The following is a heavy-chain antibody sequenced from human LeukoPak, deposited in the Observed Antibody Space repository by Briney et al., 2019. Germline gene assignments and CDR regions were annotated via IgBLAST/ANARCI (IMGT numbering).Heavy chain of an antibody. V-gene: IGHV4-4*09. J-gene: IGHJ4*02. CDR2: IYTSGST. Sequence: SETLSLTCTVSGGSISSYYWSWIRQPPGKGLEWIGYIYTSGSTNYNPSLKSRVTISVDTSKNQFSLKLSSVTAADTAVYYCASQRDYGGNSVPFDYWGQGTLVTVSS. CDR1: GGSISSYY. D-gene: IGHD4-23*01. CDR3: ASQRDYGGNSVPFDY.